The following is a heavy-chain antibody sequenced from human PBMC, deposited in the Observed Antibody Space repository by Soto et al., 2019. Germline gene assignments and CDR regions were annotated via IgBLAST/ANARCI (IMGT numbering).Heavy chain of an antibody. CDR3: ARFGSSSGFFDY. Sequence: PSETLSLTCPVSGGSISSYYWSWFRQPPGKGLEWIGYIYYSGSTNYNPSLKSRVTISVDTSKNQFSLKLSSVTAADTAVYYCARFGSSSGFFDYWGQGTLVTVSS. V-gene: IGHV4-59*01. CDR2: IYYSGST. D-gene: IGHD6-6*01. CDR1: GGSISSYY. J-gene: IGHJ4*02.